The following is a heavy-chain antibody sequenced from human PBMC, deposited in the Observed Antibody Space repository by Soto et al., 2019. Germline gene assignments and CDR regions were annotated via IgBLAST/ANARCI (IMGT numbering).Heavy chain of an antibody. J-gene: IGHJ6*02. Sequence: SETLSLTCTVSGGSINSGDYYWSWIRQPPGKGLEWIGYIYYSGSTYYNPSLKSRVTISADTSKNKISLKLSSVTAADTAVYYCARQKRVATYRMDVWGQGTTVTVSS. CDR2: IYYSGST. CDR1: GGSINSGDYY. CDR3: ARQKRVATYRMDV. D-gene: IGHD2-15*01. V-gene: IGHV4-30-4*01.